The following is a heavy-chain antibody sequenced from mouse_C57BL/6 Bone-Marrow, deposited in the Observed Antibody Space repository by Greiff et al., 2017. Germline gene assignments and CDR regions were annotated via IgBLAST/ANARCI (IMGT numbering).Heavy chain of an antibody. V-gene: IGHV1-82*01. J-gene: IGHJ4*01. CDR3: ARRYSNYEDYAMDY. CDR2: IYPGDGDT. Sequence: VKLMESGPELVKPGASVKISCKASGYAFSSSWMNWVKQRPGKGLEWIGRIYPGDGDTNYNGKFKGKATLTADKSSSTAYMQRSSLTSEDSAVYFCARRYSNYEDYAMDYWGQGTSVTVSS. D-gene: IGHD2-5*01. CDR1: GYAFSSSW.